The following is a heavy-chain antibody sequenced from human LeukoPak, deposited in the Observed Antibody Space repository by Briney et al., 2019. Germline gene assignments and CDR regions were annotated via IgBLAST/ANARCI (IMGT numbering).Heavy chain of an antibody. Sequence: GGSLRLSCAASGFTFDDYAMHWVRQAPGKGLEWVSGISWNSGSIGYADSVKGRFTISRDNSKNTLYLQMNSLRAEDTAVYYCGAVAKAFDIWGQGTMVTVSS. V-gene: IGHV3-9*01. CDR1: GFTFDDYA. CDR2: ISWNSGSI. CDR3: GAVAKAFDI. D-gene: IGHD2-15*01. J-gene: IGHJ3*02.